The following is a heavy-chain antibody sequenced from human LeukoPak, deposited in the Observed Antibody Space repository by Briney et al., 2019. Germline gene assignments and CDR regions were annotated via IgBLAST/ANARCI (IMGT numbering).Heavy chain of an antibody. D-gene: IGHD2-2*01. CDR3: ARQYCSDICCSPINMDV. J-gene: IGHJ6*02. CDR1: GGSISSYY. Sequence: SETLSLTCTVSGGSISSYYWSWIRQPPGKGLEWIGYIYYSGSTNYNPSLKSRVTISVDTSKNQFSLKLSSVTAADTAVYFCARQYCSDICCSPINMDVWGQGTTVTVSS. CDR2: IYYSGST. V-gene: IGHV4-59*08.